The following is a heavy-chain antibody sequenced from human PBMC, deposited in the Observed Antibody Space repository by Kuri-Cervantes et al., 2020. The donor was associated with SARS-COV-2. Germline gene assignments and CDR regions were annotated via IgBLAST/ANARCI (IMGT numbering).Heavy chain of an antibody. Sequence: LSLTCAASGFTFSSYGMHWVRQAPGKGLEWVAVISYDGSNKYYADSVKGRFTISGDNSKNTLYLQMNSLRAEDTAVYYCAKDLGGYVGYWGQGTLVTVSS. V-gene: IGHV3-30*18. CDR2: ISYDGSNK. J-gene: IGHJ4*02. CDR1: GFTFSSYG. D-gene: IGHD3-22*01. CDR3: AKDLGGYVGY.